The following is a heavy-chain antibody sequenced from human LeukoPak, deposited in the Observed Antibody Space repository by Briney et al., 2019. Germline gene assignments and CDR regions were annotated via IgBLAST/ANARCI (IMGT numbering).Heavy chain of an antibody. V-gene: IGHV3-33*06. CDR1: GFTFRNYG. J-gene: IGHJ4*02. D-gene: IGHD3-22*01. Sequence: GGSLRLSCTASGFTFRNYGMHWVRQAPGKGLEWVAVIWHDESKKIYADSVKGRFTISRDNSKSMVYLQMNSLRGEDTGVYYCAKDRVTSDSFLDYWGQGTPVTVSS. CDR2: IWHDESKK. CDR3: AKDRVTSDSFLDY.